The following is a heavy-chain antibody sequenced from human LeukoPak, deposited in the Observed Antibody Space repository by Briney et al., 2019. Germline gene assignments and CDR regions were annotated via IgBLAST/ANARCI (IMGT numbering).Heavy chain of an antibody. CDR1: GGTFSSYA. D-gene: IGHD2-2*01. Sequence: ASVKVSCKASGGTFSSYAISCVRQAPGQGLEWMGGIIPIFGTANYAQKFQGRVTITADESTSTAYMELSSLRSEDTAVYYCARDPPLPYCSSTSCYRLPAYYYYYGMDVWGQGTTVTVSS. J-gene: IGHJ6*02. CDR2: IIPIFGTA. CDR3: ARDPPLPYCSSTSCYRLPAYYYYYGMDV. V-gene: IGHV1-69*13.